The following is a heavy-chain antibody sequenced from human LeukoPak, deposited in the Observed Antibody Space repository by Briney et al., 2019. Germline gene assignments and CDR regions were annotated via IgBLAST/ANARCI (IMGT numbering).Heavy chain of an antibody. Sequence: GGSLRLSCAASGFTFSSYWMHWVRQAPGKGLVWVSRINSDGSSTSYADSVKGRFNISRDNAKNTLYLQMNSLRAEDTAVYYCARALGRGRYFDYWGQGTLVTVSS. CDR2: INSDGSST. J-gene: IGHJ4*02. D-gene: IGHD1-1*01. V-gene: IGHV3-74*01. CDR1: GFTFSSYW. CDR3: ARALGRGRYFDY.